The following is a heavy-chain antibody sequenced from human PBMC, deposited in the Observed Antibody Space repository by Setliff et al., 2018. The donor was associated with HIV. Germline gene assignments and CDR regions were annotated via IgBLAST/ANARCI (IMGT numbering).Heavy chain of an antibody. CDR2: VYNSGTT. CDR3: ARGNLYYYGSGSHYWYGMDV. D-gene: IGHD3-10*01. J-gene: IGHJ6*01. CDR1: GASSSSHY. Sequence: SETLSLTCTVSGASSSSHYWSWIRQPPGKAPEWIGYVYNSGTTKYNPSLKSRVTISVDTSKNQFSLKLSSVTAADTAVYYCARGNLYYYGSGSHYWYGMDVWGQGTTVTVSS. V-gene: IGHV4-59*08.